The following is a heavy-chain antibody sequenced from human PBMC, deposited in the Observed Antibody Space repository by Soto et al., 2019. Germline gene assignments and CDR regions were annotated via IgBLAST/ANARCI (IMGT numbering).Heavy chain of an antibody. CDR3: ARSVVSSTRFDP. J-gene: IGHJ5*02. CDR2: LKEDGSEK. D-gene: IGHD6-13*01. CDR1: GFSFSNSW. Sequence: EVQLVESGGGLVQPGGSLRLSCAASGFSFSNSWMTWVRQAPGKGLEWVANLKEDGSEKYYVDSVKGRFTISRDNAKNSLFLHMNSLRAEDTAVYYCARSVVSSTRFDPWGQGTLVTVSS. V-gene: IGHV3-7*01.